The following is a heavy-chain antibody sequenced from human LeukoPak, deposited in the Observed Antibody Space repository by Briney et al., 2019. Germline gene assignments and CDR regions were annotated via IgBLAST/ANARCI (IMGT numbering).Heavy chain of an antibody. J-gene: IGHJ3*02. CDR3: AKEDHSSGRAGTFDI. D-gene: IGHD6-19*01. V-gene: IGHV3-30*04. Sequence: PGRSLRLSCEASGFTFSRYPMHWVRQAPGKGLEWVAAISDDGRGTYYADSVKGRFTISRDNSKNSLYLQLNSLRPEDTAMYYCAKEDHSSGRAGTFDIWGQGTMVTVSS. CDR1: GFTFSRYP. CDR2: ISDDGRGT.